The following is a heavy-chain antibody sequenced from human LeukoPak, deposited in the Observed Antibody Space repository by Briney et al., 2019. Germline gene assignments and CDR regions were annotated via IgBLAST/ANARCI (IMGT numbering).Heavy chain of an antibody. CDR3: TRTMMGSNAFDI. V-gene: IGHV3-74*01. D-gene: IGHD3-22*01. CDR1: GFTFSRYW. Sequence: GVSLRLSCAASGFTFSRYWMHWVRQAPGKELVWVARIKNDGSTTIYADSVKGRFTISRDNTKNTLYLQMNSLRAEDTTVYYCTRTMMGSNAFDIWGQGTMVTVSS. J-gene: IGHJ3*02. CDR2: IKNDGSTT.